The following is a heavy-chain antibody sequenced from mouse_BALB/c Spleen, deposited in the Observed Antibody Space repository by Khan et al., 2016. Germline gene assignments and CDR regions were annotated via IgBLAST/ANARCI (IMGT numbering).Heavy chain of an antibody. D-gene: IGHD2-4*01. Sequence: EVQLQESGPGLVKPSQSLSLTCTVTGYSITSDYAWNWIRQFPGNKLEWMGYISYSGSTSYNPSLKSRISITRDTSKNQFFLQLNSVTTEDTATEYCARSMITTGFAYWGQGTLVTVSA. CDR3: ARSMITTGFAY. CDR1: GYSITSDYA. CDR2: ISYSGST. V-gene: IGHV3-2*02. J-gene: IGHJ3*01.